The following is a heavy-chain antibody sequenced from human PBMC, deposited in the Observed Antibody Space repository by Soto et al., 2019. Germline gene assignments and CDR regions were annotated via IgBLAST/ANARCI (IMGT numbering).Heavy chain of an antibody. V-gene: IGHV4-61*01. Sequence: PSETLSLTCTVSGGSVSSGSYYWSWIRQPPGKGLEWIGYIYYSGSTNYNPSLKSRVTISVDTSKNQFSLKLSSVTAADTAVYYCARGVDTAMIDLFYYYYYGMDVWGQGTTVTVSS. D-gene: IGHD5-18*01. CDR2: IYYSGST. CDR3: ARGVDTAMIDLFYYYYYGMDV. CDR1: GGSVSSGSYY. J-gene: IGHJ6*02.